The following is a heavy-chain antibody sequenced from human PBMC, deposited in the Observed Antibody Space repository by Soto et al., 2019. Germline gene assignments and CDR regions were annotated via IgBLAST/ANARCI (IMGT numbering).Heavy chain of an antibody. Sequence: PGGSLRLSCAASGFTFSSYGMHWVRQAPGKGLEWVAVISYDGSNKYYADSVKGRFTISRDNSKNTLYLQMNSLRAEDTAVYYCAAGYSSGTFDYWGQGTLVTVSS. D-gene: IGHD6-19*01. J-gene: IGHJ4*02. CDR1: GFTFSSYG. CDR2: ISYDGSNK. V-gene: IGHV3-30*03. CDR3: AAGYSSGTFDY.